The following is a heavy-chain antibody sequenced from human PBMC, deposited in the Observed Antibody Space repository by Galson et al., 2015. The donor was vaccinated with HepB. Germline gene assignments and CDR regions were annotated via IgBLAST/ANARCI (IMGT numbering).Heavy chain of an antibody. CDR2: LNTDGSYP. CDR1: GFAFRSYW. V-gene: IGHV3-74*01. J-gene: IGHJ6*02. CDR3: TRDSYYDSLYYGMDV. Sequence: SLRLSCAASGFAFRSYWMHWVRQVPGKGLVRVSRLNTDGSYPSYADSVKGRFTISRDNARNILYLQMNSLRAEDTAVYYCTRDSYYDSLYYGMDVWGQGTTVTVSS. D-gene: IGHD3-16*01.